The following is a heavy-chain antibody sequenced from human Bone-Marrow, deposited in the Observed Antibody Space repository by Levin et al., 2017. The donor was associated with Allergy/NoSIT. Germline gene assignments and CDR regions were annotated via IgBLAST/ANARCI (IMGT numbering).Heavy chain of an antibody. CDR3: ARDTTVTNGFDY. Sequence: SETLSLTCTVSGGSISSYYWSWIRQPPGKGLEWIGYIYYTGSTNYNPSLKSRVTISVDTSKDQFSLKLSSVTAADTAVYYCARDTTVTNGFDYWGQGTLVTVSS. D-gene: IGHD4-17*01. V-gene: IGHV4-59*01. CDR2: IYYTGST. CDR1: GGSISSYY. J-gene: IGHJ4*02.